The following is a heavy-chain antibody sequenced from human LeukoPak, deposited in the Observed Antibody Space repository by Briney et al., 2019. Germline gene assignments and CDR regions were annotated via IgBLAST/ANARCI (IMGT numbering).Heavy chain of an antibody. J-gene: IGHJ4*02. Sequence: GGSLRLSCAASGFTFSRYWMHWVRQAPGKGLVWVSRINPDVTSTTYADSVKGRFTISGDNAKSTLYLQMDSLRAEDTAVYYCARWDCSGGNCNSGSRFIDYWGQGTLVTVSS. CDR1: GFTFSRYW. D-gene: IGHD2-15*01. CDR3: ARWDCSGGNCNSGSRFIDY. V-gene: IGHV3-74*01. CDR2: INPDVTST.